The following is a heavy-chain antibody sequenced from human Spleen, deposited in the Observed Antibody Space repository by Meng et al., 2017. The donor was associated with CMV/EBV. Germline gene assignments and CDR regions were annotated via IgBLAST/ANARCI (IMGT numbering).Heavy chain of an antibody. CDR1: TFSSYD. Sequence: TFSSYDMHWVRQAPGKGLEWVAVISYDGSNKYYADSVKGRFTISRDNSKNTLYLQMNSLRAEDTAVYYCVRSGWTPTVTPGLYYFDYWGQGTLVTVSS. V-gene: IGHV3-30-3*01. CDR2: ISYDGSNK. D-gene: IGHD6-19*01. CDR3: VRSGWTPTVTPGLYYFDY. J-gene: IGHJ4*02.